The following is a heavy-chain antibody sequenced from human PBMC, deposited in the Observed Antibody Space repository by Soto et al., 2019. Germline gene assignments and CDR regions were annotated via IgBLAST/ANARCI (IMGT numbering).Heavy chain of an antibody. CDR2: IHPNSGDT. J-gene: IGHJ6*02. D-gene: IGHD2-15*01. CDR3: ARAACSGGSCYTCHS. Sequence: ASVKVSCKASGYTLTAYYLHWVRQAPGQGLEWVGWIHPNSGDTNYAQKFQGRVTLTRDTALSTAYMDLRRLNFNDTAVYYCARAACSGGSCYTCHSWGQGTRVTVSS. CDR1: GYTLTAYY. V-gene: IGHV1-2*02.